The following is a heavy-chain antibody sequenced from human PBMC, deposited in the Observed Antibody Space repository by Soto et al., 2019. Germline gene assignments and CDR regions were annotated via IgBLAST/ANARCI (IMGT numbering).Heavy chain of an antibody. D-gene: IGHD6-25*01. V-gene: IGHV3-30-3*01. CDR2: ISYDGSNK. CDR1: GFTFSSYA. CDR3: ARLNSSGGGMDV. Sequence: QVQLVESGGGVVQPGRSLRLSCAASGFTFSSYAMHWVRQAPGKGLEWVAVISYDGSNKYYADSVKGRFTISRDNSKNTLYLQMNSLGAEDTAVYYCARLNSSGGGMDVWGQGTTVTVSS. J-gene: IGHJ6*02.